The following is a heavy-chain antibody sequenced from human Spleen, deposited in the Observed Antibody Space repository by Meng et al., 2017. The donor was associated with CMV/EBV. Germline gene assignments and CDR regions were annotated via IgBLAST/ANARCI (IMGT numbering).Heavy chain of an antibody. V-gene: IGHV1-18*01. Sequence: ASVKVSCKASGFTFTKYGLGWLRQAPGQGLEWMGWISGYTGKTTYAQKFQGRVTMTTDASTSTAYMELRSLKSDDTALYYCARDDYDLDRYAFDIWGQGTMVTVSS. D-gene: IGHD4-17*01. CDR3: ARDDYDLDRYAFDI. CDR1: GFTFTKYG. CDR2: ISGYTGKT. J-gene: IGHJ3*02.